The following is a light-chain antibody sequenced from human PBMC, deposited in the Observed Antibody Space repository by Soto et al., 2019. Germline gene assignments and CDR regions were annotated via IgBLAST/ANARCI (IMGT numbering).Light chain of an antibody. CDR1: QTISIY. Sequence: DIQMTQSPSSLSAAVGDRVTVTCRASQTISIYLNWYQQKPGTAPKLLIYATSNLQSGVQSRFSGSGSGTDFTLTISSLPPEDFATYYCQQSYGTPTFGQGTRVAIK. CDR3: QQSYGTPT. CDR2: ATS. J-gene: IGKJ1*01. V-gene: IGKV1-39*01.